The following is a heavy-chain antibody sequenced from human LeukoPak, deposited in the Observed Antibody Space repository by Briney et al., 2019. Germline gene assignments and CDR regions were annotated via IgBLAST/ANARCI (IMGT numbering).Heavy chain of an antibody. Sequence: GGSLRLSCAASGFTVSSNYMSWVRQAPGKGLEWVGFIRSKAYGGTTEYAASVKGRFTISRDDSKSIAYLQMNSLKTEDTAVYYCTRVHGDYVPYYYYGMDVWGQGTTVTVSS. CDR1: GFTVSSNY. CDR3: TRVHGDYVPYYYYGMDV. CDR2: IRSKAYGGTT. J-gene: IGHJ6*02. V-gene: IGHV3-49*04. D-gene: IGHD4-17*01.